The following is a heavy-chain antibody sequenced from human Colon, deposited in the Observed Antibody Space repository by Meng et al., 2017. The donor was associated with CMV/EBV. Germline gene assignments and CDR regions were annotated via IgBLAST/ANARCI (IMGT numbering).Heavy chain of an antibody. V-gene: IGHV1-2*02. D-gene: IGHD3/OR15-3a*01. CDR1: GGTFSRYA. Sequence: ASVKVSCKASGGTFSRYAVSWVRQAPGQGLEWMGWVNPKNGGIQYAQRFRGRVTMTRDTSTSTAFMELSSLRSDDTAVYYCARAHNDYRTGYLDGFDIWGQGTRVTVSS. J-gene: IGHJ3*02. CDR3: ARAHNDYRTGYLDGFDI. CDR2: VNPKNGGI.